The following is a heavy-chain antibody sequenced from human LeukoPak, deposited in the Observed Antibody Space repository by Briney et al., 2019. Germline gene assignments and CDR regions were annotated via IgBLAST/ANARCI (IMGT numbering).Heavy chain of an antibody. J-gene: IGHJ5*02. CDR1: GGSFSGYY. D-gene: IGHD3-10*01. Sequence: SETLSLTCAVYGGSFSGYYWSWIRQPPGKGLEWIGEINHSGSTNYNPSLKSRVTISVDTSKNQFSLKLSSVTAADTAVYYCARGYPYGSGSYYNGNWFDPWGQGTLVTVSS. CDR3: ARGYPYGSGSYYNGNWFDP. CDR2: INHSGST. V-gene: IGHV4-34*01.